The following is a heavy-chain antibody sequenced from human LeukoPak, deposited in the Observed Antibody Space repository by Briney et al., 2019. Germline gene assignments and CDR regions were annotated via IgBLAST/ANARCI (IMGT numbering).Heavy chain of an antibody. CDR3: ARVVPAARSSGHPYY. CDR1: GYTFTSYG. D-gene: IGHD2-2*01. J-gene: IGHJ4*01. CDR2: ISAYNGNT. V-gene: IGHV1-18*04. Sequence: AAVKVSCKASGYTFTSYGISLVRQAPGQGLEWMGGISAYNGNTNYAQKPQARVTMTTHTTTSTAYVLLRSLRSDDTAVYYCARVVPAARSSGHPYYWGHGTPVTVSS.